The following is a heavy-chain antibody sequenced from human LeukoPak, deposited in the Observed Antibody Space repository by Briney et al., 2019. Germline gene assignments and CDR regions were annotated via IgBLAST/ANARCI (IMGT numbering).Heavy chain of an antibody. Sequence: PSETLSLTCDVYGGSFSGYYWSWIRQPPGKGLEWIGEINHSGSTNYNPSLKSRVTISVDTSKNQFSLKPSSVTAADTAVYYCARCGSSWTEYYFDYWGQGTLVTVSS. J-gene: IGHJ4*02. CDR1: GGSFSGYY. V-gene: IGHV4-34*01. CDR3: ARCGSSWTEYYFDY. D-gene: IGHD6-13*01. CDR2: INHSGST.